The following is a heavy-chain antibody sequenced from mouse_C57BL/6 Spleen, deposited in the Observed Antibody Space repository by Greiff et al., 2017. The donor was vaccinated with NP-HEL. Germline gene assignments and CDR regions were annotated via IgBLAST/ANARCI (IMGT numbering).Heavy chain of an antibody. CDR1: GFTFSDFY. J-gene: IGHJ1*03. Sequence: EVMLVESGGGLVQSGRSLRLSCATSGFTFSDFYMEWVRQAPGKGLEWIAASRNKANDYTTEYSASVKGRFIVSRDTSQSILYLQMNALRAEDTAIYYCARDADYSFPHWYFDVWGTGTTVTVSS. CDR2: SRNKANDYTT. V-gene: IGHV7-1*01. CDR3: ARDADYSFPHWYFDV. D-gene: IGHD2-12*01.